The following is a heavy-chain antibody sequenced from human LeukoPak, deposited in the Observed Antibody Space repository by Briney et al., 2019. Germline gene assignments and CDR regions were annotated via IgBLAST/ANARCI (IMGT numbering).Heavy chain of an antibody. CDR1: GYTFTGYL. D-gene: IGHD4-17*01. J-gene: IGHJ4*02. V-gene: IGHV1-2*02. Sequence: ASVKVSCKASGYTFTGYLMHWVRQAPGQGLEWMGWIDPNSGGTNYAQKFQGRVTMTRDTSTNTAFMELSRLRSDDSAVYYCASAAVYGDPTNPYFDYWGQGTLVTVSS. CDR2: IDPNSGGT. CDR3: ASAAVYGDPTNPYFDY.